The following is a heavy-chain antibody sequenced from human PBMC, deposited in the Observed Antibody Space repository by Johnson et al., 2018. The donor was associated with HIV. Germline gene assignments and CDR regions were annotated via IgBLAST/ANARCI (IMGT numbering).Heavy chain of an antibody. V-gene: IGHV3-30-3*01. Sequence: QVQLVESGGGVVQPGRSLRLSCAASGFTVSSYAIHWVRQATGKGLQWVAVISYDGSNQYFADSVKGRFTISRDKSKNTLYLQMNSLRAEDTAVYYCATIDAFDIWGQGTMVTVSS. CDR3: ATIDAFDI. CDR1: GFTVSSYA. J-gene: IGHJ3*02. CDR2: ISYDGSNQ.